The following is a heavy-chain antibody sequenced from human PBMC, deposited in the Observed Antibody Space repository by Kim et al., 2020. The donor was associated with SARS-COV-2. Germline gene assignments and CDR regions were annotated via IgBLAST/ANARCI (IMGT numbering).Heavy chain of an antibody. V-gene: IGHV3-23*01. Sequence: GGSLRLSCAASGFTFSSYAMSWVRQAPGKGLEWVSAISGSGGSTYYADSVKGRFTISRDNSKNTLYLQMNSLRAEDTAVYYCAKDLTSYDILTGSSDWGQGTLVTVSS. J-gene: IGHJ4*02. CDR3: AKDLTSYDILTGSSD. CDR1: GFTFSSYA. CDR2: ISGSGGST. D-gene: IGHD3-9*01.